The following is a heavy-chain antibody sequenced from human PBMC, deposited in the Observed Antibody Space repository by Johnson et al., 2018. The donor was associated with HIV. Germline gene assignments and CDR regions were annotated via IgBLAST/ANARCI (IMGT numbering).Heavy chain of an antibody. CDR2: ISYDGSNK. CDR1: GFTFSSYT. Sequence: QVQLVESGGGVVQPGRSLRLSCVASGFTFSSYTMHWVRQAPGKGLEWVAVISYDGSNKYYADSVKGRFTISRDNSKNTLYLQMNSLRAEDTAVYYCAGWYGSGSGDAFDIWGQGTLVTVSS. J-gene: IGHJ3*02. CDR3: AGWYGSGSGDAFDI. V-gene: IGHV3-30-3*01. D-gene: IGHD3-10*01.